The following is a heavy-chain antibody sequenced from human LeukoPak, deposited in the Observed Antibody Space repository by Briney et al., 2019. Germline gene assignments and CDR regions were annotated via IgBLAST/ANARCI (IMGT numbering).Heavy chain of an antibody. CDR3: ARPRFVVLKDNWFDP. CDR2: IYYSGST. V-gene: IGHV4-39*01. J-gene: IGHJ5*02. Sequence: PSETLSLTCTVSGGSISSSSYYWGWIRQPPGKGLEWIGSIYYSGSTYYNPSLKSRVTISVDTSKNQFSLKLSSVTAADTAVYYCARPRFVVLKDNWFDPWGQGTLVTVSS. CDR1: GGSISSSSYY. D-gene: IGHD2-2*01.